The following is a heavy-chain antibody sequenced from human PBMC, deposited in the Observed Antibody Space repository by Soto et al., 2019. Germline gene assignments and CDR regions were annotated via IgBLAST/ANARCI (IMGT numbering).Heavy chain of an antibody. D-gene: IGHD5-12*01. CDR3: AKEWTPRRAFDY. J-gene: IGHJ4*02. CDR1: GFKFSSYA. Sequence: PGESLKISCGASGFKFSSYAMSWVRQAPGKGLEWVASISGSGSKTYYADSVKGRFTFSRDNSKNMLYLEMNSLRVEDTAVYYCAKEWTPRRAFDYRCEGTPVTVSS. CDR2: ISGSGSKT. V-gene: IGHV3-23*01.